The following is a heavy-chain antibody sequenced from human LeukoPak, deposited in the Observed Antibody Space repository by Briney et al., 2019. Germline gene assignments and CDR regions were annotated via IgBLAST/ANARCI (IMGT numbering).Heavy chain of an antibody. CDR3: AKAWPELRDED. CDR2: ISGDSGDT. J-gene: IGHJ4*02. CDR1: GFSLAIYA. D-gene: IGHD1-26*01. Sequence: GGSLRLSCVASGFSLAIYAMCWVRQAPRDGLGWVSAISGDSGDTYYVDSVKGRFTISRDNSKNTLYLQMNSLRAEDTALYYCAKAWPELRDEDWGQGTLVTVSS. V-gene: IGHV3-23*01.